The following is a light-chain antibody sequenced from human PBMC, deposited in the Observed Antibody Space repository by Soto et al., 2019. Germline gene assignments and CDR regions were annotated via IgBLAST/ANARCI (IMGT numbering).Light chain of an antibody. CDR3: QQSYSRMT. Sequence: DIQMTQSPSTLSGSVGDRVTITCRASQTISSWLAWYQQKPGKAPKLLIYKASTLKSGVPSRFSGSGSGTEFTLTISSLQPDDFATYYCQQSYSRMTFGQGTRLEIK. J-gene: IGKJ5*01. CDR2: KAS. V-gene: IGKV1-5*03. CDR1: QTISSW.